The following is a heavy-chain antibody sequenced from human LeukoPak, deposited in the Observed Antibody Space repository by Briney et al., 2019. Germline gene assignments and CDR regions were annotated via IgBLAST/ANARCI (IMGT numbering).Heavy chain of an antibody. CDR3: ARAFNWKYDY. J-gene: IGHJ4*01. D-gene: IGHD1-1*01. V-gene: IGHV3-74*01. CDR2: SNSDGSST. Sequence: GGSRRLSCAASGFTFTTYCMHWVCQAPGKGLVWVSRSNSDGSSTSYADSVKGRFTISRDNAENTLYLQMNSLRAEDTAVYYCARAFNWKYDYWDQRTLITVSS. CDR1: GFTFTTYC.